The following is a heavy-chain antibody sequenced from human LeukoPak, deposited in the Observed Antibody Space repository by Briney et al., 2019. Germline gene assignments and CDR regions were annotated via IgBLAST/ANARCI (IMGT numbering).Heavy chain of an antibody. CDR3: ARDLGGYNFRYFDY. D-gene: IGHD5-24*01. CDR2: IYYSGST. J-gene: IGHJ4*02. CDR1: GVSVSSGSYY. V-gene: IGHV4-61*01. Sequence: SETLSLTCTVSGVSVSSGSYYWSWIRQPPGKGLEWIGYIYYSGSTNYNPSLKSRVTISVDTSKNQFSLKLSSVTAADTAVYYCARDLGGYNFRYFDYWGQGTLVTVSS.